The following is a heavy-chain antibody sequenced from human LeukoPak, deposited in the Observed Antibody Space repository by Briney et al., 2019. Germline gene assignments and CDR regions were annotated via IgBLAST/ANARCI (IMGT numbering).Heavy chain of an antibody. CDR1: GLTFNMYT. J-gene: IGHJ6*03. CDR3: ASIRKYYARI. D-gene: IGHD3-3*01. CDR2: IYSNGQA. Sequence: GGSLRLSCVVSGLTFNMYTMTWVRQAPGKGLEWVSSIYSNGQAYYGDSLKGRFTSSRDNALDSLYLQMDSLTDADTAVYYCASIRKYYARIRGKGTAVIVSS. V-gene: IGHV3-21*01.